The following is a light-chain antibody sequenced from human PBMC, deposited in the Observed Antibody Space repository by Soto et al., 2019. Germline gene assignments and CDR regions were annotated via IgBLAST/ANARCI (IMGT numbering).Light chain of an antibody. CDR1: HYIRDD. Sequence: AIQMTQSPSFLSASVGDRVTITCRSSHYIRDDVGWYQQKPGKAPRLLIFGAYKLQSGVPSRFSSSGSATEFTLTISSLQPEDFATDSCPQDYSSPLTFGGGTKVEI. J-gene: IGKJ4*01. V-gene: IGKV1-6*02. CDR3: PQDYSSPLT. CDR2: GAY.